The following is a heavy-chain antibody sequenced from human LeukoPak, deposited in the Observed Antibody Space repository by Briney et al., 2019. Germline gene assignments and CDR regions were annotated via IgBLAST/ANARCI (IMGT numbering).Heavy chain of an antibody. D-gene: IGHD6-13*01. V-gene: IGHV1-8*01. J-gene: IGHJ4*02. Sequence: ASVKVSCKASGYTFTSYDINWVRQATGQGLEWMGWMNPNSGNTGYAQKFQGRVTMTRNTSISTAYMELRSLRSDDTAVYYCALGYSSSWYYFDYWGQGTLVTVSS. CDR3: ALGYSSSWYYFDY. CDR1: GYTFTSYD. CDR2: MNPNSGNT.